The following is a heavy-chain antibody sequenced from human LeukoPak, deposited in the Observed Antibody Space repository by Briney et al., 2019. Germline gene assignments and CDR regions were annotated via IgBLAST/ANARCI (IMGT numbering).Heavy chain of an antibody. Sequence: SETLSLTCTVSGGSISSGGYYWSWIRQPPGKGLEWIGYIYHSGSTYYNPSLKSRVTISVDRSKNQFSLKLSSVTAADTAVYYCARGTTEWLFHYWGQGTLVTVSS. CDR2: IYHSGST. CDR3: ARGTTEWLFHY. V-gene: IGHV4-30-2*01. CDR1: GGSISSGGYY. D-gene: IGHD6-19*01. J-gene: IGHJ4*02.